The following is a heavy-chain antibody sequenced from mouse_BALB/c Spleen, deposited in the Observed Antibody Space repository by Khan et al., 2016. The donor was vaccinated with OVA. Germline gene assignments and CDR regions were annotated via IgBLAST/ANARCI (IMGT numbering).Heavy chain of an antibody. J-gene: IGHJ4*01. V-gene: IGHV2-6-7*01. Sequence: VQLQESGPGPVAPSQSLSITCTVSGFSLTGYGVNWVRQPPGKGLEWLGMIWGDGSTDYNSALKSRLSISKDNSKSQVFLKMISLQTDDTARYYCARAYYANYREAMDYWGQGTSVTVSS. D-gene: IGHD2-10*01. CDR1: GFSLTGYG. CDR2: IWGDGST. CDR3: ARAYYANYREAMDY.